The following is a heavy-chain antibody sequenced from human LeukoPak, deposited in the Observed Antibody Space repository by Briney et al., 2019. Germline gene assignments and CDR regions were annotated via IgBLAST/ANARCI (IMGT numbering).Heavy chain of an antibody. CDR1: GGSISTYY. Sequence: SETLSLTCTVSGGSISTYYWSWIRQPPGKGLEWIGYIYHSGSTKYNPSLKSRVTISVDTSKNQFSLKLSSVTAADTAVYYCARQITQNSSSWDGGRYYFDYWGQGTLVTVSS. V-gene: IGHV4-59*08. CDR2: IYHSGST. CDR3: ARQITQNSSSWDGGRYYFDY. D-gene: IGHD6-13*01. J-gene: IGHJ4*02.